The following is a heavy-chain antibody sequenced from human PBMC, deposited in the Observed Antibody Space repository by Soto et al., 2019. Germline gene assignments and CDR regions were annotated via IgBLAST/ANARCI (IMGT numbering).Heavy chain of an antibody. J-gene: IGHJ6*02. D-gene: IGHD6-13*01. V-gene: IGHV3-33*01. CDR3: ARDPAAGKVRTFMDV. CDR1: GFTFSSYG. Sequence: QVQLVESGGGVVQPGRSLRLSCAASGFTFSSYGMHWVRQAPGKGLEWVAVIWYDGSNKYYADSVKGRFTISRDNSKNTLYLQMNSLRAEDTAVYYCARDPAAGKVRTFMDVWGQGTTVTVSS. CDR2: IWYDGSNK.